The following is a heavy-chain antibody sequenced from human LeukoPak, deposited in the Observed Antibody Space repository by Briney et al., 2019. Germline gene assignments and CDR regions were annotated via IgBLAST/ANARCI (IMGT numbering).Heavy chain of an antibody. V-gene: IGHV4-61*02. CDR2: IYTSGST. D-gene: IGHD3-22*01. J-gene: IGHJ4*02. Sequence: SETLSLTCTVSGGSISSGSYYWSWIRQPAGKGLEWIGRIYTSGSTNYNPSLKSRVTISVDTSKNQFSLKLSSVTAADTAVYYCARDAYYYDSSGYYYPGSDYWGQGTLVTVSS. CDR3: ARDAYYYDSSGYYYPGSDY. CDR1: GGSISSGSYY.